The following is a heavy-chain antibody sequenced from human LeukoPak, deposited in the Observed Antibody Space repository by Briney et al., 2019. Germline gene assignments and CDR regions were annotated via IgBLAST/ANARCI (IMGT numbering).Heavy chain of an antibody. CDR1: GFTLRSYD. CDR3: AKEYSGYDCDY. D-gene: IGHD5-12*01. CDR2: TSGSGGNT. J-gene: IGHJ4*02. V-gene: IGHV3-23*01. Sequence: GGSLRLSCAASGFTLRSYDMSWVRQAPGKGLEWVAATSGSGGNTYYADSVKGRFTISRDNSKNTLYLQMNSLRAEDTAVYYCAKEYSGYDCDYWGQGTLVTVSS.